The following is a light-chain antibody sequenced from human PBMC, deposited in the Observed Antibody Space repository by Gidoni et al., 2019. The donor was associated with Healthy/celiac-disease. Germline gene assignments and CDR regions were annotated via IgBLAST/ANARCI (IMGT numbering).Light chain of an antibody. V-gene: IGKV1-39*01. J-gene: IGKJ2*01. Sequence: DIQMTPSPSSLSASVGDRVTITCRASQSISSYLNWYQQKPGKAPKLLIYAASSLQSGVPSRFSGSGSGTDFTLTISSLQPEDFATYYCQQSYSTPLYTFXXXTKLEIK. CDR1: QSISSY. CDR2: AAS. CDR3: QQSYSTPLYT.